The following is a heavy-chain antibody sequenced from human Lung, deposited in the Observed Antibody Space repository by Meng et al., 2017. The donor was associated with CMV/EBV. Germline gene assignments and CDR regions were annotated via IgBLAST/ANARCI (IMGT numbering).Heavy chain of an antibody. CDR1: GYTFTNYG. CDR2: ISAYNSNT. Sequence: AQRVKFGAELKKPGAPVKVSCKASGYTFTNYGITWVRQAPGQGLEWMGWISAYNSNTNYAQTLQGRLTMTTDTSTSTAYMELRSLRSDDTAVYYCARVEVGITSGDYWGQGTLVTVSS. D-gene: IGHD1-26*01. V-gene: IGHV1-18*01. CDR3: ARVEVGITSGDY. J-gene: IGHJ4*02.